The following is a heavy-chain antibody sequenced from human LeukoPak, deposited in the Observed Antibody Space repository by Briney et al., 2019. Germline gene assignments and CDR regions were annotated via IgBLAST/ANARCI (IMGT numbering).Heavy chain of an antibody. D-gene: IGHD3-22*01. CDR3: ARYSYRGYNYKSSGIDY. CDR2: IYPGDSDT. V-gene: IGHV5-51*01. J-gene: IGHJ4*02. Sequence: GESLKISCKGSGYSFTNYWIGWVRQMPGKGLEWVGIIYPGDSDTRYSPSFQGQVTITADKSISTAYLQWSSLKASDTAMYYCARYSYRGYNYKSSGIDYWGQGTLVTVSS. CDR1: GYSFTNYW.